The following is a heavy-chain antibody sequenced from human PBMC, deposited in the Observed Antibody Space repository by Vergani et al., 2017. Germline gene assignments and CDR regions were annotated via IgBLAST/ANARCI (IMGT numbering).Heavy chain of an antibody. CDR2: IYYSGST. Sequence: QVQLQESGPGLVKPSETLSLTCTVSGGSVSSGSYYWSWIRQPPGKGLEWIGYIYYSGSTNYNPSLKSRVTISVDTSKIQFSLRLNSVTAADTAVYYCAREEIAVATFDFWGQGTLVTVSS. CDR1: GGSVSSGSYY. CDR3: AREEIAVATFDF. V-gene: IGHV4-61*01. J-gene: IGHJ4*02. D-gene: IGHD6-19*01.